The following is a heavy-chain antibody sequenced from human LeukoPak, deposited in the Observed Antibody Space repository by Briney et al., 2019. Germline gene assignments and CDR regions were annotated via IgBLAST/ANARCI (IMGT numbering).Heavy chain of an antibody. V-gene: IGHV3-30*04. J-gene: IGHJ6*04. D-gene: IGHD2-15*01. Sequence: GRSLRLSCEASGFTFSNYAMHWVRQSPGKGLEWVAVTSSDERAKFYADSMKGRFTISRDNSKNTLFLQMTSLRAEDTAVYYCARDGPSDIGDSVDVWGKGTTVTISS. CDR1: GFTFSNYA. CDR3: ARDGPSDIGDSVDV. CDR2: TSSDERAK.